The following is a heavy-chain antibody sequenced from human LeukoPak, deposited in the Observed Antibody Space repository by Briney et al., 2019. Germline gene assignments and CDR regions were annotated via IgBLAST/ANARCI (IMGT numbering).Heavy chain of an antibody. Sequence: GGSLRLSCAVSGFTFANYAMTWVRQAPGKGLESVSSISTDGTSYYAHSVKGRFTLSRDNSKNTLYLQMSSLRAEDTAVYYCAKLGHGGYYSYMDVWGKGTTVTVSS. J-gene: IGHJ6*03. D-gene: IGHD3-16*01. CDR1: GFTFANYA. CDR2: ISTDGTS. CDR3: AKLGHGGYYSYMDV. V-gene: IGHV3-23*01.